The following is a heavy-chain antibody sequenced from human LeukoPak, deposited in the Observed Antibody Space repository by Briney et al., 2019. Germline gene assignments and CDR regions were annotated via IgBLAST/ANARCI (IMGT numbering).Heavy chain of an antibody. CDR2: ISGSGGST. J-gene: IGHJ3*02. D-gene: IGHD4-11*01. CDR1: GFTFSSYA. CDR3: ARQRGEGYSNYNKRDDAFDI. V-gene: IGHV3-23*01. Sequence: GGSLRLSCAASGFTFSSYAMSWVRQALGKGLEWVSAISGSGGSTYYADSVKGRFTISRDNSKNTLYLQMNSLRAEDTAVYYCARQRGEGYSNYNKRDDAFDIWGQGTMVTVSS.